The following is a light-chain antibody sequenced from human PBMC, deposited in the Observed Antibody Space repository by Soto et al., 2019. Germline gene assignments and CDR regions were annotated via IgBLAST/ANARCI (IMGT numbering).Light chain of an antibody. Sequence: QSALTQPPSVSGSPGQSITISCTGTSSDVGNYNLVSWYQHHPGKAPKLMIYEGSKRPSGVSNRFSGSKSGNTASLTISGLQAEDEADYYCCSYVGSSTPSYVFGTGTKVTVL. CDR3: CSYVGSSTPSYV. V-gene: IGLV2-23*01. CDR2: EGS. J-gene: IGLJ1*01. CDR1: SSDVGNYNL.